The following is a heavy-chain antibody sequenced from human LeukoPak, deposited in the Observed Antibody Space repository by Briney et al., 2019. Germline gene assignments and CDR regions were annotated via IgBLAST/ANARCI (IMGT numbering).Heavy chain of an antibody. CDR3: ARTMVRATPPYMDV. Sequence: SETLSLTCAVSGGSISSKNWWSWVRQPPGKGLKWIGEIHHSGSTNYKPSLKSRVTISIDQSKNQFSLKLSSVTAADTAVYYCARTMVRATPPYMDVWGKGTTVTISS. D-gene: IGHD3-10*01. V-gene: IGHV4-4*02. CDR1: GGSISSKNW. J-gene: IGHJ6*03. CDR2: IHHSGST.